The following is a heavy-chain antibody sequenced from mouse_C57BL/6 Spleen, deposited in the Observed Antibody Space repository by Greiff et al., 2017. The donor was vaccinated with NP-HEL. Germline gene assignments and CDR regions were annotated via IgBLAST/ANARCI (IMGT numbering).Heavy chain of an antibody. D-gene: IGHD2-1*01. V-gene: IGHV3-6*01. CDR3: AGGNYLYWYFDV. J-gene: IGHJ1*03. Sequence: EVKLMESGPGLVKPSQSLSLTCSVTGYSITSGYYWNWIRQFPGNKLEWMGYISYDGSNNYNPSLKNRISITRDTSKNQFFLKLNSVTTEDTATYYCAGGNYLYWYFDVWGTGTTVTVSS. CDR1: GYSITSGYY. CDR2: ISYDGSN.